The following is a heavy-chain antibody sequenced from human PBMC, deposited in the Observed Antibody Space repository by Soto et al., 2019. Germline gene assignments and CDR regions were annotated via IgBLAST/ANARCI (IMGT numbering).Heavy chain of an antibody. J-gene: IGHJ6*02. D-gene: IGHD2-2*03. CDR3: ARDGYCSSTSCYAHATYSYYYGMDV. V-gene: IGHV1-18*01. Sequence: QVQLVQSGAEVKKPGASVKVSCKASGYTFTSYGISWVRQAPGQVLEWMGWISAYNGNTNYAQKLQGRVTMTTDTSTSTAYMELRSLRSDDTAVYYCARDGYCSSTSCYAHATYSYYYGMDVWGQGTTVTVSS. CDR2: ISAYNGNT. CDR1: GYTFTSYG.